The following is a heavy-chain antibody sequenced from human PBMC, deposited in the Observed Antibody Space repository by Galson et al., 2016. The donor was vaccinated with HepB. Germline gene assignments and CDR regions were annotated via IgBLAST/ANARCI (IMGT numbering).Heavy chain of an antibody. Sequence: SETLSLTCTVSGDSISSSYWHWIRLPTGKGLEWIGYVHNSGYTTYNPSLNGRVTISMDTSKHQFSLKLSSVTAADTAVYYCAREYSSFDYVGHGILVTVSS. CDR2: VHNSGYT. CDR1: GDSISSSY. V-gene: IGHV4-59*01. CDR3: AREYSSFDY. J-gene: IGHJ4*03. D-gene: IGHD6-19*01.